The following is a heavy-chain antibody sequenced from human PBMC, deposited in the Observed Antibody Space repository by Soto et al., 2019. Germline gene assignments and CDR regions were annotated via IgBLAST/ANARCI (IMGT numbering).Heavy chain of an antibody. V-gene: IGHV3-30*18. D-gene: IGHD2-15*01. J-gene: IGHJ4*02. Sequence: GGSLRLSCAASGFTFSSYGMHWVRQAPGKGLEWVAVISYDGSNKYYADSVKGRFTISRDNSKNTLYLQMNSLRAEDTAVYYCAKDGAEDVSVYYFDYWGQGTLVTVS. CDR2: ISYDGSNK. CDR3: AKDGAEDVSVYYFDY. CDR1: GFTFSSYG.